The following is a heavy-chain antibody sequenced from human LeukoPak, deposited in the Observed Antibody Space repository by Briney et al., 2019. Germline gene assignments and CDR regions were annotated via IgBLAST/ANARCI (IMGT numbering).Heavy chain of an antibody. D-gene: IGHD2-21*01. J-gene: IGHJ4*02. V-gene: IGHV3-23*01. CDR3: AKDVLWGTIYYFDY. CDR1: GFTFSRYA. Sequence: GGSLRLSCAASGFTFSRYAMSWVRQAPGKGLEWVSAISGSGGSAYYADSVKGRFTISRDNSKNTLYLQMNSLRAEDTAVYYCAKDVLWGTIYYFDYWGQGTLVTVSS. CDR2: ISGSGGSA.